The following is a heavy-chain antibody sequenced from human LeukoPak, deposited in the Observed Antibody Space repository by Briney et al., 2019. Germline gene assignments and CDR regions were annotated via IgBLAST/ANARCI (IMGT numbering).Heavy chain of an antibody. J-gene: IGHJ5*02. CDR3: ARDALDWYNWFDP. Sequence: PGGSLRLSCAASGFTFTGYTMNWVRQAPGKGLEWVSSISTSSGYIYYADSVKGRFTISRDNARNFLYLQMNSLRVEDTAVYYCARDALDWYNWFDPWGQGTLVTVSS. D-gene: IGHD2-21*01. V-gene: IGHV3-21*01. CDR1: GFTFTGYT. CDR2: ISTSSGYI.